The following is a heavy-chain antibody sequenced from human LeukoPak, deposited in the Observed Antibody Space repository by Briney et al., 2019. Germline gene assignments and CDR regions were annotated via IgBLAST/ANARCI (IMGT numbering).Heavy chain of an antibody. V-gene: IGHV3-20*04. CDR1: GFIFNDFG. CDR3: ARSEGSWGNYYFDY. D-gene: IGHD3-16*01. J-gene: IGHJ4*02. CDR2: LNWNGGST. Sequence: GGSLRLSCTASGFIFNDFGLTWVRQAPGKGLEWVSSLNWNGGSTGYADSVKGRFTISRDNAKNSLYLQMAGLRAEDTAFYYCARSEGSWGNYYFDYWGQGTLVTVS.